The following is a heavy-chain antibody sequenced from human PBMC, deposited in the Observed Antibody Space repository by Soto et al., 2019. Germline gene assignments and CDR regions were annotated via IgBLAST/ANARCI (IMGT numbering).Heavy chain of an antibody. CDR2: ISGSGGST. CDR1: GFTFSSYA. Sequence: EVQLLESGGGLVQPGGSLRLSCAASGFTFSSYAMSWVRQAPGKGLEWVSAISGSGGSTYYADSVKGRFTISRDNSKNTLYLQMNSLRAEDTAVDYCAKERKRQWPTHDAFDIWGQGTMVTVSS. CDR3: AKERKRQWPTHDAFDI. J-gene: IGHJ3*02. V-gene: IGHV3-23*01. D-gene: IGHD6-19*01.